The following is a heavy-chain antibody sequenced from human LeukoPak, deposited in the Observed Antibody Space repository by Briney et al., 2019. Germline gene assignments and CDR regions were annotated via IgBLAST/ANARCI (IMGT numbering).Heavy chain of an antibody. CDR2: IYYSGST. V-gene: IGHV4-39*01. CDR3: ARQDDYSIFDY. CDR1: GGSISSSSYY. D-gene: IGHD4-4*01. Sequence: PSETLSLTCTVSGGSISSSSYYWGWIRQPPGKGLEWIGSIYYSGSTYYNPSLKSRVTISVDTSKNQFSLKLSSVTAADTAVYYCARQDDYSIFDYWGQGTLVTVSS. J-gene: IGHJ4*02.